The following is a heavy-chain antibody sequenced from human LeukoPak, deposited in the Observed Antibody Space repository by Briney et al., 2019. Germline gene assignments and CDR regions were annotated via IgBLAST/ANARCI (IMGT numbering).Heavy chain of an antibody. Sequence: SQPLSLTCTVSGGSISSGDYYWSWIRQPPGKGLEWIGYIYHYGGTHYTPSLKSRVIISVDTSKNQFSLKLNSVTAADTAVYYCARVSCSGGSCYIFDYWGQGTLVTVSS. V-gene: IGHV4-30-4*01. CDR3: ARVSCSGGSCYIFDY. J-gene: IGHJ4*02. CDR1: GGSISSGDYY. CDR2: IYHYGGT. D-gene: IGHD2-15*01.